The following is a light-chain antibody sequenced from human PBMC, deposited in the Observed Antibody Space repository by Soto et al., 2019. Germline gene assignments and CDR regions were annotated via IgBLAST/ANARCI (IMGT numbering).Light chain of an antibody. CDR2: DAS. CDR1: QSIARWY. V-gene: IGKV3-20*01. CDR3: RQYAYSPLT. J-gene: IGKJ5*01. Sequence: EVVLTQSPGTLSLSLGERATLTCRASQSIARWYLAWYQQKPGPATRLLIYDASTRATGTPDMCCGSGSGTDFTLTISRLEPDDFVVFYCRQYAYSPLTFGQGTRLEI.